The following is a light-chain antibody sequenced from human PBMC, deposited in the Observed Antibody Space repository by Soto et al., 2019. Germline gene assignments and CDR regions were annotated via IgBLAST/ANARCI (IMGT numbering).Light chain of an antibody. V-gene: IGKV1-33*01. Sequence: DIQMTQSPSSLSASVGDRVTITCQASQDIRNSLNWYQQKPGKAPKLLIYDASNLETGVPSRFSGSGSGTDFTFTISSLQPEDIATYYCQHYDNLPYTFGQGTKLEIK. CDR1: QDIRNS. CDR3: QHYDNLPYT. J-gene: IGKJ2*01. CDR2: DAS.